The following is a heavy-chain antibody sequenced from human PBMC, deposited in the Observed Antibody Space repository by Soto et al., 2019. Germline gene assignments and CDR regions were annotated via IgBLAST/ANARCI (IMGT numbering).Heavy chain of an antibody. CDR2: IKQDGSEK. CDR1: GFTFSSYW. CDR3: AKDRTILAPHFDY. V-gene: IGHV3-7*01. Sequence: GGSLRLSCAASGFTFSSYWMSWVRQAPGKGLEWVANIKQDGSEKYYVDSVKGRFTISRDNSKNTLYLQMNSLRAEDTAVYYCAKDRTILAPHFDYWGQGTLVTVSS. D-gene: IGHD3-3*01. J-gene: IGHJ4*02.